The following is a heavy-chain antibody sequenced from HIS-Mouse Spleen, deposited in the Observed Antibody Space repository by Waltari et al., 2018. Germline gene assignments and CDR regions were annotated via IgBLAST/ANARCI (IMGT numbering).Heavy chain of an antibody. J-gene: IGHJ2*01. CDR2: IYYRWIT. D-gene: IGHD6-13*01. Sequence: QLQLQESGPGLVKPSETLSLTCTVSGGSISSSSYYWGWIRQPPGKGLEWIGSIYYRWITYYNPSLKSRVTISVDTSKNQFSLKLSSVTAADTAVYYCAREIPYSSSWYDWYFDLWGRGTLVTVSS. CDR3: AREIPYSSSWYDWYFDL. V-gene: IGHV4-39*07. CDR1: GGSISSSSYY.